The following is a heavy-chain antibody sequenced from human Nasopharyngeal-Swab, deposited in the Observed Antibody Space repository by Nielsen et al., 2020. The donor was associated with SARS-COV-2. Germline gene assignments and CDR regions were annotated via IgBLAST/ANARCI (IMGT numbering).Heavy chain of an antibody. CDR3: ARGTYGDYAGENQDY. CDR1: GFTVSSNY. D-gene: IGHD4-17*01. CDR2: IYSGGST. V-gene: IGHV3-53*01. Sequence: LSLTCAASGFTVSSNYMSWVRQAPGKGLEWVSVIYSGGSTYYADSVKGRFTISRDNSKNTLYLQMNSLRAEDTAVYYCARGTYGDYAGENQDYWGQGTLVTVSS. J-gene: IGHJ4*02.